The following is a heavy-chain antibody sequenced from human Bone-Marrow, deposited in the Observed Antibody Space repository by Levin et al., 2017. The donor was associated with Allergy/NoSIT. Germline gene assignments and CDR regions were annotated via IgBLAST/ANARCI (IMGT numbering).Heavy chain of an antibody. CDR1: GFTFSSYA. CDR3: AKVRPIQKWSPYYYYGMDV. Sequence: PGGSLRLSCAASGFTFSSYAMTWVRQAPGKGLEWVSSLSSSGGATYLADSVKGRFTVSRDNSKNTLYLQLNSLRAEDTAVYYCAKVRPIQKWSPYYYYGMDVWGQGTTVTVSS. V-gene: IGHV3-23*01. CDR2: LSSSGGAT. J-gene: IGHJ6*02. D-gene: IGHD5-18*01.